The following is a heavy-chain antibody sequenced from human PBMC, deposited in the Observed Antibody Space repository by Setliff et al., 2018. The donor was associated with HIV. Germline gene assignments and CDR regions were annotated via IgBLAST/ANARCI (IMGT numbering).Heavy chain of an antibody. Sequence: SVKVSCKASGGTFSRDAIGWVRQAPGQGLEWMGGIISMFGTANYAQKFQGRVTITADESTNTAYMELSSLRSEDTVVYYCARDREAEGDAFDIWGQGTMVTVS. CDR1: GGTFSRDA. J-gene: IGHJ3*02. CDR2: IISMFGTA. D-gene: IGHD6-13*01. V-gene: IGHV1-69*13. CDR3: ARDREAEGDAFDI.